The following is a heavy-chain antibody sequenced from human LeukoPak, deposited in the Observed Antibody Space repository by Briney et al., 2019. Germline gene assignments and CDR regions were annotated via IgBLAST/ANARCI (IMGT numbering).Heavy chain of an antibody. CDR1: GYTFTSYD. CDR2: INPNSGGT. J-gene: IGHJ4*02. CDR3: ARARRIVVVTAIDY. V-gene: IGHV1-2*02. D-gene: IGHD2-21*02. Sequence: ASVKVSCKASGYTFTSYDINWVRQAPGQGLEWMGWINPNSGGTNYAQKFQGRVTMTRDTSISTAYMELSRLRSDDTAVYYCARARRIVVVTAIDYWGQGTLVTVSS.